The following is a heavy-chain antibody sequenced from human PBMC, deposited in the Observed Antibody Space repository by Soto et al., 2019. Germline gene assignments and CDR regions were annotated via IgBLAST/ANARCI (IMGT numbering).Heavy chain of an antibody. D-gene: IGHD3-22*01. CDR3: VRGNYEKSIDY. Sequence: GGSLRLSCAASGFTFSSYSMNWVRQAPGKGLDWISYISASTSSIYYADSVQGRFTISRDNAKNSLYLQMNSLRAEDSAIYYCVRGNYEKSIDYWGQGTLVTVSS. V-gene: IGHV3-48*01. CDR1: GFTFSSYS. CDR2: ISASTSSI. J-gene: IGHJ4*02.